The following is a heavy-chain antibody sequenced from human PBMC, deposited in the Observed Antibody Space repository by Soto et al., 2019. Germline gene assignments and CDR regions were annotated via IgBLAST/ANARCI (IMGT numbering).Heavy chain of an antibody. J-gene: IGHJ4*02. CDR3: ANDMTSGYYFFEY. CDR1: GFTFSSYA. D-gene: IGHD3-22*01. V-gene: IGHV3-23*01. Sequence: GGSLRLSCAASGFTFSSYAISWVRQAPGKGLEWVSTISGTGGSTYYPDPVKGRFTISRDNSKNTVYLQMNSLRAEDAAVYYCANDMTSGYYFFEYWGQGTLVPVSS. CDR2: ISGTGGST.